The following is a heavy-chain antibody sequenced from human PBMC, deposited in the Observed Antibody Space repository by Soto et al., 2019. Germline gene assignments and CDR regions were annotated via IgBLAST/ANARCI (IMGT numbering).Heavy chain of an antibody. Sequence: WGSLGVGCACSGFTLSDHYIYWVGQAPGKGLDLVGRSRDKPQGYSTTYAASVKGRFTASRDESKNSAYLQMNSLKTEDTAVYYCVRATYFSDSSGYTRCLDYWGQGTMVTVSS. CDR2: SRDKPQGYST. D-gene: IGHD3-22*01. J-gene: IGHJ4*02. V-gene: IGHV3-72*01. CDR3: VRATYFSDSSGYTRCLDY. CDR1: GFTLSDHY.